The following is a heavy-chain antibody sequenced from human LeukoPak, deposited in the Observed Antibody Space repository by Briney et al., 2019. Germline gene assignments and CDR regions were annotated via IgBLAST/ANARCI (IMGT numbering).Heavy chain of an antibody. Sequence: SETLSLTCTVSGGSISSYYWSWIRQPAGKGLEWIGRIYTSGSTNYNPSLKSRVTMSVDTSKNQFSLKLRPVTAADTAVYYCARDLGDYSITSWFDPWGQGTLVTVSS. CDR1: GGSISSYY. J-gene: IGHJ5*02. CDR3: ARDLGDYSITSWFDP. D-gene: IGHD3-16*01. CDR2: IYTSGST. V-gene: IGHV4-4*07.